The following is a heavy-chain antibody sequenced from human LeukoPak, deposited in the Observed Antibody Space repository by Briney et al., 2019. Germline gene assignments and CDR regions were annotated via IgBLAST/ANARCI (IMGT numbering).Heavy chain of an antibody. D-gene: IGHD2-21*02. CDR3: AIPPGYCGNDCSFDH. Sequence: GGALKISCEGFGYRFSHYWIGWAGPMPGKCLEWMGNILPGDYETRYNPSFQGLVTISDDKSISTADLQWSSLKASDTAMYYCAIPPGYCGNDCSFDHWGQGTLVTVSS. J-gene: IGHJ4*02. V-gene: IGHV5-51*01. CDR1: GYRFSHYW. CDR2: ILPGDYET.